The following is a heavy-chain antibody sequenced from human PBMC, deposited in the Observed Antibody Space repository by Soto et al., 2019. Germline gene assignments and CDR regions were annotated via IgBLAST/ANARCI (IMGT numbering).Heavy chain of an antibody. V-gene: IGHV4-34*01. Sequence: SETLSLTCAVYGGSFSGYYWSWIRQPPGKGLEWIGEINHSGSTNYNPSLKSRVTIPVDTSKNQFSLKLSSVTAADTAVYYCASERGGHDYWGQGTLVTVSS. J-gene: IGHJ4*02. D-gene: IGHD2-15*01. CDR3: ASERGGHDY. CDR2: INHSGST. CDR1: GGSFSGYY.